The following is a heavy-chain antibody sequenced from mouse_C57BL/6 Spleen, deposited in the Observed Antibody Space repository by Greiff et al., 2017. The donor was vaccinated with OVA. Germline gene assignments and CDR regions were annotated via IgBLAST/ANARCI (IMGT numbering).Heavy chain of an antibody. V-gene: IGHV1-26*01. D-gene: IGHD3-3*01. J-gene: IGHJ2*01. CDR1: GYTFTDYY. CDR2: INPNNGGT. CDR3: ARLPGPLYYFDY. Sequence: EVKLQQSGPELVKPGASVKISCKASGYTFTDYYMNWVKQSHGKSLEWIGDINPNNGGTSYNQKFKGKATLTVDKSSSTAYMELRSLTSEDSAVYYCARLPGPLYYFDYWGQGTTLTVSS.